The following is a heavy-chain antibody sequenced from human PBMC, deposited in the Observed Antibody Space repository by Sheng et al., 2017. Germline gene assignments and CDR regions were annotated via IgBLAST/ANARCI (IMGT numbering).Heavy chain of an antibody. CDR3: ARIGTFDV. J-gene: IGHJ3*01. Sequence: QVQLVQSGAEVKKPGSSVKLSCKTSGDTFSTYAISWVRQAPGQGLEWMGGIIPIYDTPAYAQHFRGRATITADETTSTVYMELTGLTSGDTALYHCARIGTFDVWGRGQWSPSLQ. CDR1: GDTFSTYA. CDR2: IIPIYDTP. V-gene: IGHV1-69*12.